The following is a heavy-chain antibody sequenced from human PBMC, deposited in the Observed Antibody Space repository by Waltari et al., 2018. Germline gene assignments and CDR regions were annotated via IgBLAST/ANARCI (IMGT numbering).Heavy chain of an antibody. CDR3: ARDSGYDIIVAYFDY. Sequence: QVQLVESGGGGVQPGRSLRLSCAASGFTFSSYAMHWVRQAPGKGLEWVAVISYDGSNKYYADSVKGRFTISRDNSKNTLYLQMNSLRAEDTAVYYCARDSGYDIIVAYFDYWGQGTLVTVSS. CDR2: ISYDGSNK. V-gene: IGHV3-30-3*01. J-gene: IGHJ4*02. D-gene: IGHD5-12*01. CDR1: GFTFSSYA.